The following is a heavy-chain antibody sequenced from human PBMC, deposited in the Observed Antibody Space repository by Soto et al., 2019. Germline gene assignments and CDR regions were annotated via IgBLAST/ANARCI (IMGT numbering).Heavy chain of an antibody. V-gene: IGHV3-23*01. CDR2: ISGGGSDT. D-gene: IGHD3-3*01. CDR3: AKDDSLEWFFPLDA. J-gene: IGHJ5*02. CDR1: GFTFRSYA. Sequence: EVHLLESGGGLVQPGGSLRLSCSASGFTFRSYAMSWVRQAPGKGLEWVSGISGGGSDTSYSDSVRGRFTISRDNSKNTLYLQMNSLRVEDSAVYFCAKDDSLEWFFPLDAWGQGTLVTVSS.